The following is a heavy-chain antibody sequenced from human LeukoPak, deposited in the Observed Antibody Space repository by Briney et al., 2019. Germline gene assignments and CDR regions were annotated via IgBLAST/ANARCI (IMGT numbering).Heavy chain of an antibody. V-gene: IGHV3-23*01. CDR2: ISGSGGST. D-gene: IGHD1-26*01. J-gene: IGHJ4*02. Sequence: GVSLRLSCAASGFTFSSYAMSWVRQDPGKGLEWVSAISGSGGSTYYADSVKGRFTISRDNSKNTLYLQMNSLRAEDTAVYYCATSGSYYTNFDYWGQGTLVTVSS. CDR1: GFTFSSYA. CDR3: ATSGSYYTNFDY.